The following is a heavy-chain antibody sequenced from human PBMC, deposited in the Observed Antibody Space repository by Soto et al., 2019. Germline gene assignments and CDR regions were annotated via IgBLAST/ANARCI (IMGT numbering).Heavy chain of an antibody. CDR2: INAGNGDT. CDR3: ARYEQQRDYYGMDV. J-gene: IGHJ6*02. D-gene: IGHD6-13*01. Sequence: ASVKVSCKASGYTFTSYAMHWVRQAPGQSLEWMGWINAGNGDTKYSQNFQGRVTITTNTSASTAYMELSSLRSEDTAVYYCARYEQQRDYYGMDVWGQGTTVTVSS. V-gene: IGHV1-3*01. CDR1: GYTFTSYA.